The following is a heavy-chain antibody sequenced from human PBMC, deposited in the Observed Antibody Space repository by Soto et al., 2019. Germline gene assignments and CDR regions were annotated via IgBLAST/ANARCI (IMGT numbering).Heavy chain of an antibody. CDR2: INPSGGST. CDR1: GYTFTSYY. D-gene: IGHD3-3*01. CDR3: ARAEDPYYDFWSGYYHLQYYYYGMDV. V-gene: IGHV1-46*01. J-gene: IGHJ6*02. Sequence: ASVKVSCKASGYTFTSYYMHWVLQAPGQGLEWMGIINPSGGSTSYAQKFQGRVTMTRDTSTSTVYMELSSLRSEDTAVYYCARAEDPYYDFWSGYYHLQYYYYGMDVWGQGTTVTVSS.